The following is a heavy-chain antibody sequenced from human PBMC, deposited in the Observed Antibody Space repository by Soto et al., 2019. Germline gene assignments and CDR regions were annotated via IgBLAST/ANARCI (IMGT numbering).Heavy chain of an antibody. J-gene: IGHJ2*01. Sequence: PEKGLEWVAAISGSGGSTYYAASVKRRFTISRDNSKNTLYLQMNSWRAEETSFFNAEDGIRDVPSVSAFLLNRSSDL. CDR3: EDGIRDVPSVSAFLLNRSSDL. V-gene: IGHV3-23*01. D-gene: IGHD3-10*02. CDR2: ISGSGGST.